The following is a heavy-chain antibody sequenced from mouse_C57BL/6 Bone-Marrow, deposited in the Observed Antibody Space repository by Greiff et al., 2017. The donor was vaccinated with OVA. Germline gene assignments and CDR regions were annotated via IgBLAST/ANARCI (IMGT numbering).Heavy chain of an antibody. CDR3: AYYSNYFYYAMDY. CDR1: GYTFTSYW. D-gene: IGHD2-5*01. J-gene: IGHJ4*01. V-gene: IGHV1-59*01. Sequence: QVQLQQSGAELVRPGTSVKLSCKASGYTFTSYWMHWVKQRPGQGLEWIGVIDPSYSYTNYNQKFKGKATLTVDTSSSTAYMQLSSLTSEDSAVYYCAYYSNYFYYAMDYWGQGTSVTVSS. CDR2: IDPSYSYT.